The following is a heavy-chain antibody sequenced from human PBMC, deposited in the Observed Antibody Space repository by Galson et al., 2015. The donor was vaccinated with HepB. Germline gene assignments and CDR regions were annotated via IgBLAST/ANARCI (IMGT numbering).Heavy chain of an antibody. J-gene: IGHJ6*03. CDR2: IVVGSAKT. V-gene: IGHV1-58*01. Sequence: SVKVSCKASGFTFTASAVHWVRQARGQRLDWMGWIVVGSAKTNYAQLFHEIVTFTRDMSTSTAYMELSSLTSEDTALYYCAASTNYDFWSGQRGGDYYYYYMDVWGKGTTVTVSS. CDR1: GFTFTASA. CDR3: AASTNYDFWSGQRGGDYYYYYMDV. D-gene: IGHD3-3*01.